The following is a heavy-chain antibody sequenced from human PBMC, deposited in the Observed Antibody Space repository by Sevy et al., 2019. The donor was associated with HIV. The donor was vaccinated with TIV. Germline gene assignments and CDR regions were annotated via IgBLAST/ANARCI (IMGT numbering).Heavy chain of an antibody. CDR2: IWYDGSNK. Sequence: GGSLRLSCAASGFTFSSYAMSWVRQAPGKGLEWVAVIWYDGSNKYYVDSVKGRFTISRDNSKNTLYLQMNSLRAEDTAVYYCARNYFDSRDLDAFDIWGQGTMVTVSS. V-gene: IGHV3-33*08. D-gene: IGHD3-22*01. CDR1: GFTFSSYA. J-gene: IGHJ3*02. CDR3: ARNYFDSRDLDAFDI.